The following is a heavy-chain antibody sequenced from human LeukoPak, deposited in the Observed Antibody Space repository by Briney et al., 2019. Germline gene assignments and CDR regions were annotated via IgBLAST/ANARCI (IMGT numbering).Heavy chain of an antibody. CDR3: VRGQRSSWYCYMDV. CDR2: ITSDGGST. V-gene: IGHV3-64*01. Sequence: GGSLRLSCAASGFTFSSYAMHWVRQAPGKGLEYISAITSDGGSTYHANSVEGRFTISRDNSKNTLYLQMGSLRPEDMGVYYCVRGQRSSWYCYMDVWGKGTPVTVSS. D-gene: IGHD6-13*01. J-gene: IGHJ6*03. CDR1: GFTFSSYA.